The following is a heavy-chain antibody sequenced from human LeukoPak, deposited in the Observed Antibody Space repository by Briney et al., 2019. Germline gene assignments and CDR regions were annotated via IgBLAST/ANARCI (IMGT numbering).Heavy chain of an antibody. CDR2: IYTSGST. CDR3: ARVVEDYYDSSGYYYYFDY. Sequence: SETLSLTCTVSGGSISSGSYYWSWIRQPAGKGLEWIGRIYTSGSTNYNPSLKSRVTISVDTSKNQFSLKLSSVTAADMAVYYCARVVEDYYDSSGYYYYFDYWGQGTLVTVSS. J-gene: IGHJ4*02. D-gene: IGHD3-22*01. CDR1: GGSISSGSYY. V-gene: IGHV4-61*02.